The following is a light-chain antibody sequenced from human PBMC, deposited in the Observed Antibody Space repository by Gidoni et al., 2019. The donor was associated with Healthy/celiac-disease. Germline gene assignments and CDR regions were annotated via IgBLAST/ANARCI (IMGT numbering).Light chain of an antibody. CDR2: DDS. J-gene: IGLJ1*01. Sequence: SYVLPQPPSVAAASGQTARITCGGNNIGSKSVHWYQQKPGQAPVLVVYDDSYRPSGIPERFSGSNSGNTATLTISRVGAGDEADYYCQVWDRSSGGVFGTGTKVTVL. CDR3: QVWDRSSGGV. CDR1: NIGSKS. V-gene: IGLV3-21*02.